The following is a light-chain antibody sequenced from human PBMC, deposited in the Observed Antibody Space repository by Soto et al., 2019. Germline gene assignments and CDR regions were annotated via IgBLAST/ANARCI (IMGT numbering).Light chain of an antibody. V-gene: IGKV3-15*01. Sequence: VIMHSPATLSVSQGEGATLSCRASQGIGDTLAWYQHKPGQTPRLLIYDTSTRATGIPARFSGSGSGTEFTLTISSLQSEDFAVYYCQQYNNWPLTFGGGTKVDIK. CDR1: QGIGDT. CDR2: DTS. CDR3: QQYNNWPLT. J-gene: IGKJ4*01.